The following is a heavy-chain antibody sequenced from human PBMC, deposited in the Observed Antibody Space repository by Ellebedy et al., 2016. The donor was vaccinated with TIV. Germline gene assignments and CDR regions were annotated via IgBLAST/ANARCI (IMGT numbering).Heavy chain of an antibody. CDR3: ARPYAVTSSGFYFDN. V-gene: IGHV5-51*01. D-gene: IGHD2-2*01. CDR1: GYTFTSYW. J-gene: IGHJ4*02. CDR2: IFPDDSDR. Sequence: GGSLRLSXKASGYTFTSYWIGWVRLVPGEGLEWMGIIFPDDSDRRYSPSFQGHVTISVDKSIRTTYLQWSSLKASDTAIYYCARPYAVTSSGFYFDNWGQGTQVTVSS.